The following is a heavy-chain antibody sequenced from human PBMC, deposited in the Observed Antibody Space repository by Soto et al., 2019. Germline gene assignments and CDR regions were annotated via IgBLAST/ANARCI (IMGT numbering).Heavy chain of an antibody. CDR1: GGTFSSYA. J-gene: IGHJ6*02. D-gene: IGHD5-12*01. CDR3: ARDSGAATIPYDYYYGMDV. CDR2: IIPIFGTA. Sequence: SVKVSCKASGGTFSSYAISWVRQAPGQGLEWMGGIIPIFGTANYAQKFQGRVTITADESTSTVYMELSSLRSEDTAVYYCARDSGAATIPYDYYYGMDVWGQGTTVTVSS. V-gene: IGHV1-69*13.